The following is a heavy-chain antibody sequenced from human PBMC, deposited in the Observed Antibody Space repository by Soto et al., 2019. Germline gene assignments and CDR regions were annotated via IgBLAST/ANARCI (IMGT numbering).Heavy chain of an antibody. J-gene: IGHJ4*02. D-gene: IGHD3-22*01. CDR1: GGSISSYY. CDR2: IYYSGST. Sequence: QVQLQESGPGLVKPSETLSLTCTVSGGSISSYYWSWIRQPPGKGLEWIGYIYYSGSTNYNPSLKSRVTISVDTSKNQFSLKLSSVTAADTAVYYCVGRASRYYYDSSGYFDYWGQGTLVTVSS. CDR3: VGRASRYYYDSSGYFDY. V-gene: IGHV4-59*01.